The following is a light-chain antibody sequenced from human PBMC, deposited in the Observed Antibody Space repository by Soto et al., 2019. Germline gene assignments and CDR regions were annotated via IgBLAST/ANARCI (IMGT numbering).Light chain of an antibody. CDR2: DES. V-gene: IGKV3-11*01. Sequence: EIVLTQSPATLSLSPAERATLSCRASQSVSSCFASSQLKPGQAPTLLLYDESNRATGSPSRFSRSGSGTDFTLTSSSLEPEDFAVEYCQQRTSWPPYTFGQGTKLEIK. CDR3: QQRTSWPPYT. CDR1: QSVSSC. J-gene: IGKJ2*01.